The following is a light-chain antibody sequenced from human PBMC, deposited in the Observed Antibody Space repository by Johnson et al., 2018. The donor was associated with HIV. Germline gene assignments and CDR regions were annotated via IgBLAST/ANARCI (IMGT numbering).Light chain of an antibody. CDR2: DNN. CDR3: GTWDNSLSAHV. CDR1: SSNIGNNY. V-gene: IGLV1-51*01. Sequence: QSVLTQPPSVSAAPGQKVTISCSGSSSNIGNNYVSWYQQLPGTAPKLLIYDNNKRPSGITDRFSGSKSGTSATLGITGLQTGDEADYYCGTWDNSLSAHVFGTGTKGTGL. J-gene: IGLJ1*01.